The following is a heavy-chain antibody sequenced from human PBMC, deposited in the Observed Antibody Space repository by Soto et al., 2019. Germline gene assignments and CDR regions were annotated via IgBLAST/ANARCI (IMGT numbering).Heavy chain of an antibody. J-gene: IGHJ4*02. CDR2: ISGSGSSI. CDR1: GFTFGVYA. V-gene: IGHV3-23*01. D-gene: IGHD5-18*01. Sequence: EVQLLESGGGLVQPGGSLRLSCAASGFTFGVYAMTWVRQAPGKGLEWVSSISGSGSSIYYAESVKGRFTISRDNSKNTVYLQMTSLRADDTAVYYCAIEIQLWPHRWGQGTLVTVSS. CDR3: AIEIQLWPHR.